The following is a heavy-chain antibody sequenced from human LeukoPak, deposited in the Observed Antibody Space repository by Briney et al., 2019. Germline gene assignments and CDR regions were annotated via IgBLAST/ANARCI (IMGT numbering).Heavy chain of an antibody. J-gene: IGHJ6*03. CDR2: IIPIFGTA. Sequence: ASVKVSCKASGGTFSSYAICWVRQAPGQGLELMGGIIPIFGTANYAQKFQGRVTITTDESTSTAYMELSSLRSEDTAVYYCARTPYDILTGYYYYNYMDVWGKGTTVTVSS. V-gene: IGHV1-69*05. D-gene: IGHD3-9*01. CDR3: ARTPYDILTGYYYYNYMDV. CDR1: GGTFSSYA.